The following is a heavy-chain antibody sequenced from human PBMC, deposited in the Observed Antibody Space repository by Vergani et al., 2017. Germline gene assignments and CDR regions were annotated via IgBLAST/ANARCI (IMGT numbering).Heavy chain of an antibody. Sequence: QVQLVQSGAEVKKPGASVKVSCKASGYTFTSYAMHWVRQAPGQRLEWMGWINAGNGNTKYSQKFQGRVTITRDTSASTAYMELSSLRSEDTAVYYCARGIVGATPAYYFDYWGQGTLVTVSS. D-gene: IGHD1-26*01. J-gene: IGHJ4*02. V-gene: IGHV1-3*01. CDR2: INAGNGNT. CDR1: GYTFTSYA. CDR3: ARGIVGATPAYYFDY.